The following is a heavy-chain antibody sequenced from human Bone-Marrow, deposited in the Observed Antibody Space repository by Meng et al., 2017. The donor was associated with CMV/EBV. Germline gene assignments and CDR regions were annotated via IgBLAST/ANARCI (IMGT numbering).Heavy chain of an antibody. V-gene: IGHV4-34*01. CDR2: ISHSGST. D-gene: IGHD2-21*01. J-gene: IGHJ4*02. Sequence: SETLSLTCAVYGGSFSGYYWSWIRQPPGKGLEWIGEISHSGSTNYSPSLKSRVTISVDTSKNQFSLKLSSVTAADTAVYYCAREVLHGGIVVVIAIQGFFDYWGQGTLVTVSS. CDR1: GGSFSGYY. CDR3: AREVLHGGIVVVIAIQGFFDY.